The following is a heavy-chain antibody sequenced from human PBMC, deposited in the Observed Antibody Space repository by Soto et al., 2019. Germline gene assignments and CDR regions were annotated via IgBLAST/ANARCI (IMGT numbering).Heavy chain of an antibody. V-gene: IGHV4-31*03. CDR1: VGSISSGGYY. D-gene: IGHD3-16*02. CDR3: ARDRYDYVWGSYRRPDASDI. J-gene: IGHJ3*02. CDR2: IYYSWST. Sequence: SETLSLTCTVSVGSISSGGYYLSWIRQHAGKGLEWIGYIYYSWSTYYNPSLKSRVTISLDTSKNQFSLKLSSVTAADTAVYYCARDRYDYVWGSYRRPDASDIWGQGTMVTVSS.